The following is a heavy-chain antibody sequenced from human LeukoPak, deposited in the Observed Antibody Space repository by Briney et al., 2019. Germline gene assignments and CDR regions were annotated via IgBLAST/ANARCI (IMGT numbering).Heavy chain of an antibody. V-gene: IGHV4-34*01. Sequence: SETLSLTCAVYGGSFSGYYWSWIRQPPGKGLEWIGEITHSGSTNYNPSLKSRVTVSVDTSKNQFSLKLSSVTAADTAVYYCASSANSWDFDYWGQGTLVTVSS. D-gene: IGHD4/OR15-4a*01. CDR2: ITHSGST. CDR1: GGSFSGYY. CDR3: ASSANSWDFDY. J-gene: IGHJ4*02.